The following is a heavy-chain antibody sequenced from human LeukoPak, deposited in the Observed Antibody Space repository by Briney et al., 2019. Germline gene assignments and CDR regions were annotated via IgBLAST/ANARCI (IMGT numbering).Heavy chain of an antibody. V-gene: IGHV3-30-3*01. Sequence: GRSLRLSCAASGFTFSSYAMHWVRQAPGKGLEWVAVISYDGSNKYYADSVKGRFTISRDNSKNTLYLQMNSLRAEDTAVYYCAKVGGAARPLGISYMDVWGKGTTVTVSS. D-gene: IGHD6-6*01. CDR3: AKVGGAARPLGISYMDV. CDR2: ISYDGSNK. J-gene: IGHJ6*03. CDR1: GFTFSSYA.